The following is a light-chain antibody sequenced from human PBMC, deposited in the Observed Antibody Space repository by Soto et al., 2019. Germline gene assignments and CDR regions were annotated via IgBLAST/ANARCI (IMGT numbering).Light chain of an antibody. Sequence: EIVLTQSPGTLSLSPGERATLSCRASQTVSSSYLAWYQQKPGQAPRLLIYGASPRAAGIPDRFSGSGSGTDFTLTISRLEPEDFAVYYCQQYGRSPPVKFGQGTKVEIK. CDR3: QQYGRSPPVK. J-gene: IGKJ1*01. V-gene: IGKV3-20*01. CDR1: QTVSSSY. CDR2: GAS.